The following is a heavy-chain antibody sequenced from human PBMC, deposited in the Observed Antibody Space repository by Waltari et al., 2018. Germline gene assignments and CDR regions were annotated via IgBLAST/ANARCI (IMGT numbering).Heavy chain of an antibody. CDR3: AKGGGSSNSGSFDC. D-gene: IGHD2-15*01. J-gene: IGHJ4*02. CDR2: SNSDGST. Sequence: EVQLLESGGGWVQHGGSLRLSCAASGFPFSTYAMSWVHQATGKGLAWVAVSNSDGSTYYAHSVNGRFTISRANSQNPLYLHMTSLRVEDTAVYYCAKGGGSSNSGSFDCWGQGTLVTVSS. V-gene: IGHV3-23*03. CDR1: GFPFSTYA.